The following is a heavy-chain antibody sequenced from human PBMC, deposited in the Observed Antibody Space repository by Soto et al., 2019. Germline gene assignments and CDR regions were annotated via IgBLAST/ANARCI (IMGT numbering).Heavy chain of an antibody. Sequence: ASVKVSCKASGYTFTSCGISWVRQAPGQGLEWMGWISAYNGNTNYAQKLQGRVTMTTDTSTSTAYMELRSLRSDDTAVYYCARVTTIFGVVTPRPYGMDVWGQGTTVTVSS. V-gene: IGHV1-18*01. CDR3: ARVTTIFGVVTPRPYGMDV. CDR2: ISAYNGNT. D-gene: IGHD3-3*01. J-gene: IGHJ6*02. CDR1: GYTFTSCG.